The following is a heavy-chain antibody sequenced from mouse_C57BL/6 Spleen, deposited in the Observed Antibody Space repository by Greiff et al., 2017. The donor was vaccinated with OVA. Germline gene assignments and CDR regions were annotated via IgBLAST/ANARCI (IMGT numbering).Heavy chain of an antibody. V-gene: IGHV5-12*01. CDR3: ARHSSGYLDY. J-gene: IGHJ2*01. D-gene: IGHD3-2*02. Sequence: EVHLVESGGGLVQPGGSLKLSCAASGFTFSDYYMYWVRQTPEKRLEWVAYISNGGGSTYYPDTVKGRFTISRDNAKNTLYLQMSRLKSEDTAMYYCARHSSGYLDYWGQGTTLTVSS. CDR2: ISNGGGST. CDR1: GFTFSDYY.